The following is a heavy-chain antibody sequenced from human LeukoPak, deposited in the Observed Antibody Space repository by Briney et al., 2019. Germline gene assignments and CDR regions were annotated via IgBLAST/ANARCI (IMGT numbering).Heavy chain of an antibody. J-gene: IGHJ4*02. D-gene: IGHD3-10*01. CDR1: GFTFSSYW. CDR3: ANAMVRGTRLDY. CDR2: INSDGSST. V-gene: IGHV3-74*01. Sequence: GGSLRLSCAAPGFTFSSYWMHWVRQAPGKGLVWVSRINSDGSSTSYADSVKGRFTISRDNAKNTLYLQMNSLRAEDTAMYYCANAMVRGTRLDYWGQGTLVTVSS.